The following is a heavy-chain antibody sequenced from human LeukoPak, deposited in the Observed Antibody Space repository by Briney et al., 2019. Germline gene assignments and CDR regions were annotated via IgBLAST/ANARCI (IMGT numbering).Heavy chain of an antibody. V-gene: IGHV1-2*02. D-gene: IGHD3-22*01. CDR1: GYTFTGYY. J-gene: IGHJ4*02. Sequence: GASVKVSCKASGYTFTGYYMHWVRQAPGQGLEWMGWINANSGGTNYAQGFQGRVTMTRDTSISTAYMELSRLRSDDTAVYYCARGPATYWYDSSGADYWGQGTLVTVSS. CDR2: INANSGGT. CDR3: ARGPATYWYDSSGADY.